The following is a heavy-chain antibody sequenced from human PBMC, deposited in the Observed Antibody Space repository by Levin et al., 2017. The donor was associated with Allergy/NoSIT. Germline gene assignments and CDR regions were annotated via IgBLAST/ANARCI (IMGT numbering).Heavy chain of an antibody. CDR3: ARGRRFVVVSADPFDI. D-gene: IGHD2-2*01. Sequence: SQTLSLTCDVYGGSFSGYYWSWIRQPPGKGLEWIGEINHGRGTNSNPSLKSRVTISVDTSKNQFSLKLRSVTAADTAVYYCARGRRFVVVSADPFDIWGHGTMVTVSS. J-gene: IGHJ3*02. V-gene: IGHV4-34*01. CDR2: INHGRGT. CDR1: GGSFSGYY.